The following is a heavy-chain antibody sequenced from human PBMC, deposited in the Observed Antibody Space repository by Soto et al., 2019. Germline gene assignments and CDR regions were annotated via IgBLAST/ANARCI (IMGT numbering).Heavy chain of an antibody. J-gene: IGHJ4*02. Sequence: SVKVSCKASGGTFSSYAISWVRQAPGQGLEWMGGIIPIFGTANYAQKFQGRVTITADESTSTAYMELSSLRSEDTAVYYCATSYYDSSGYYFEFDYWGQGTLVTVSS. D-gene: IGHD3-22*01. CDR2: IIPIFGTA. CDR1: GGTFSSYA. CDR3: ATSYYDSSGYYFEFDY. V-gene: IGHV1-69*13.